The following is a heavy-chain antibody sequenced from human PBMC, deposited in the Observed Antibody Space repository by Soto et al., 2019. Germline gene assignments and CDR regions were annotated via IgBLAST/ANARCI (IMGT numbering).Heavy chain of an antibody. CDR1: GGSISSSNW. CDR3: ARLKTYDILTGSDKSDS. D-gene: IGHD3-9*01. J-gene: IGHJ4*02. V-gene: IGHV4-4*02. CDR2: IYHSGTT. Sequence: QVQLHESGPGLVKPSGTLSLICAVSGGSISSSNWWSWVRQPPGKGLEWIGEIYHSGTTNYNPSLKRRVTISLDKSKNQFSLKLTSVTAADTAVYYCARLKTYDILTGSDKSDSWGQGTLVTVSS.